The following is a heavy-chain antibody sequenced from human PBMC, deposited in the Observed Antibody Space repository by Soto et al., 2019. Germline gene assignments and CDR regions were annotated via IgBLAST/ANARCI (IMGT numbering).Heavy chain of an antibody. CDR3: ARASFLDPAFDI. D-gene: IGHD2-2*03. CDR1: GYTFTSYD. Sequence: ASVKVSCKASGYTFTSYDMNWVRQATGQGLEWMGWVNPNSGDTDYAQKFQGRVTMTSDTSIRTAYMELSSLISEDTAVYYCARASFLDPAFDIWGQGTVVTVSS. V-gene: IGHV1-8*02. J-gene: IGHJ3*02. CDR2: VNPNSGDT.